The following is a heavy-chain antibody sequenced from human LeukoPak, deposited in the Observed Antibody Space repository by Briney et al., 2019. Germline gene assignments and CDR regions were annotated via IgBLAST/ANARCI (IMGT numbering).Heavy chain of an antibody. D-gene: IGHD3-22*01. V-gene: IGHV1-69*01. Sequence: SSVKVSCKASGGTFSNHAISWVRQAPGQGLEWMGGIIPIFGTANYAQKFQGRVTITADESTSTAYMELSSLRSEDTAVYYCARGPDYYDSSGYDYYYMDVWGKGTTVTVSS. CDR3: ARGPDYYDSSGYDYYYMDV. J-gene: IGHJ6*03. CDR1: GGTFSNHA. CDR2: IIPIFGTA.